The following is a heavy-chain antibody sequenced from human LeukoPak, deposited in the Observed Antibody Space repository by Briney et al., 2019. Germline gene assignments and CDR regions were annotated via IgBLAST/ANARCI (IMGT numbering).Heavy chain of an antibody. J-gene: IGHJ4*02. CDR2: ISYDGSNK. Sequence: GGSLRLSCAASGFTFSSYAMHWVRQAPGKGLEWVAVISYDGSNKYYADSVKGRFTISRDNSKNTLYLQMNSLRAEDTAVYYCALLSGTYLVDYWGRGTLVTVSS. D-gene: IGHD1-26*01. CDR1: GFTFSSYA. V-gene: IGHV3-30-3*01. CDR3: ALLSGTYLVDY.